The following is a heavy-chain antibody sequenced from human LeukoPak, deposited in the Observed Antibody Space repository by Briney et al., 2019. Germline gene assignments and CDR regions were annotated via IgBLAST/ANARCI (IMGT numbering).Heavy chain of an antibody. CDR3: AVRGRNYIYDF. V-gene: IGHV1-8*01. CDR1: GYTFISFD. CDR2: INPNSDHT. D-gene: IGHD3-3*01. Sequence: ASVKVSCKASGYTFISFDINWLRQATGQGLEWMGWINPNSDHTGYAQKFQGRVTMTRDTSTNTAYMELSSLTSEDTAVYYCAVRGRNYIYDFWGQGTLVIVSS. J-gene: IGHJ4*02.